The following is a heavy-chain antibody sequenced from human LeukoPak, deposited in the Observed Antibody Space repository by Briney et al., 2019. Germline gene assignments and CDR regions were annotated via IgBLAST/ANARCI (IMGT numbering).Heavy chain of an antibody. D-gene: IGHD3-22*01. CDR2: IIPIFGTA. CDR1: GGTFSSYA. J-gene: IGHJ4*02. CDR3: ARGGDSSGYYYCDY. Sequence: GASVKVSCKASGGTFSSYAISWVRQAPGQGLEWMGWIIPIFGTANYAQKFQGRVTITTDESTSTAYMELSSLRSEDTAVYYCARGGDSSGYYYCDYWGQGTLVTVSS. V-gene: IGHV1-69*05.